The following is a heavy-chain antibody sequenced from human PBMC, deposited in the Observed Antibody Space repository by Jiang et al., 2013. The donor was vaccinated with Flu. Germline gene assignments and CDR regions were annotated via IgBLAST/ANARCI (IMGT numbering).Heavy chain of an antibody. Sequence: GLVKPSGTLSLTCTVSGGSARSGFYYWSWIRQPPGKGLEWIGNIYYTGTTHYNPSLKSRVTMSTDRSKNQFSLKVTSVTAADTAVYYCARREYATSPFDPWGQGVLVTVSS. CDR3: ARREYATSPFDP. D-gene: IGHD2-2*01. CDR2: IYYTGTT. J-gene: IGHJ5*02. CDR1: GGSARSGFYY. V-gene: IGHV4-61*01.